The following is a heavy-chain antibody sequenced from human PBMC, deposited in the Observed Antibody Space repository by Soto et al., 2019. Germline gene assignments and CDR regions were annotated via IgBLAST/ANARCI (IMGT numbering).Heavy chain of an antibody. CDR1: GGSISSGGYS. CDR2: IYHSGST. V-gene: IGHV4-30-2*01. D-gene: IGHD6-19*01. Sequence: QLQLQESGSGLVKPSQTLSLTCAVSGGSISSGGYSWSWIRQPPGKGLEWIGYIYHSGSTYYNPSLKSRVTISVNRSKNQFSLKLSSVTAADTAVYYCARAGGLGAVAADYWGQGTLVTVSS. CDR3: ARAGGLGAVAADY. J-gene: IGHJ4*02.